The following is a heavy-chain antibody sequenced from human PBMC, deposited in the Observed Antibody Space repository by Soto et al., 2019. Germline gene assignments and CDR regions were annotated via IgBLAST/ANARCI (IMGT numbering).Heavy chain of an antibody. V-gene: IGHV3-30*18. J-gene: IGHJ4*02. CDR1: AFSFNRFG. Sequence: HPXGSLRLSCAASAFSFNRFGMHWVRQAPGKGLEWVASISNNGGHEFYPDSVRGRFTISRDNSNNTLFLQMNSLRAEDTAVYYCAKDPEQRRGYSDYWGQGTLVTVSS. CDR2: ISNNGGHE. CDR3: AKDPEQRRGYSDY. D-gene: IGHD6-13*01.